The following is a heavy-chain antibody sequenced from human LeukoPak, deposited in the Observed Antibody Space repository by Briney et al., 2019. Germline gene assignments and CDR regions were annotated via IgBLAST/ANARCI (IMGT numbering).Heavy chain of an antibody. V-gene: IGHV1-8*01. CDR1: GYTFTSYD. Sequence: ASVKVSCKASGYTFTSYDINWVRQATGRGLEWMGWMNPNSGNTGYAQKFQGRVTMTRNTSISTAYMELSSLRSEDTAVYYCASRSSGWYDGAFDIWGQGTMVTVSS. CDR3: ASRSSGWYDGAFDI. CDR2: MNPNSGNT. J-gene: IGHJ3*02. D-gene: IGHD6-19*01.